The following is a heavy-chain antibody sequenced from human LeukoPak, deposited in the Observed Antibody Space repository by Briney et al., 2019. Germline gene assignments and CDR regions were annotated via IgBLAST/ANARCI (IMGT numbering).Heavy chain of an antibody. V-gene: IGHV3-33*01. D-gene: IGHD1-7*01. CDR1: GFTFSSYG. CDR3: ARGSNWNYHDYYYYGMDV. CDR2: IWYDGSNK. Sequence: WGSLRLSCAASGFTFSSYGMHWVRQAPGKGLEWVAVIWYDGSNKYYADSVKGRFTISRDNSKNTPYLQMNSLRAEDTAVYYCARGSNWNYHDYYYYGMDVWGQGTTVTVSS. J-gene: IGHJ6*02.